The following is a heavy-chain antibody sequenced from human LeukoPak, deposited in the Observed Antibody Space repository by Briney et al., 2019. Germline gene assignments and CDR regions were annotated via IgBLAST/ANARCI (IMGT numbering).Heavy chain of an antibody. CDR1: GFTFSSYS. D-gene: IGHD6-13*01. V-gene: IGHV3-21*01. CDR3: ATIIAAASVGY. Sequence: GGSLRLSCAASGFTFSSYSMNWVRQAPGKGLEWVSSISSSSSYIYYADSVKGRFTTSRDNAKNSLYLQMNSLRAEDTAVYYCATIIAAASVGYWGQGTLVTVSS. CDR2: ISSSSSYI. J-gene: IGHJ4*02.